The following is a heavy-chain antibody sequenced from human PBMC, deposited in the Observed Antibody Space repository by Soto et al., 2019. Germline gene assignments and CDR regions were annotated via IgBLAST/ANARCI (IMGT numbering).Heavy chain of an antibody. J-gene: IGHJ3*02. V-gene: IGHV3-53*01. Sequence: GGSLRLSCAVSGLTVSRTQMSWVRQAPGKGLQWVSVIYSGGSTYYANAVKGRFTISRDISENTVYLELDKLTVDDTAVYYCAKGPDSSGYAGDAFDIWGQGTMVTVSS. CDR2: IYSGGST. CDR1: GLTVSRTQ. D-gene: IGHD3-22*01. CDR3: AKGPDSSGYAGDAFDI.